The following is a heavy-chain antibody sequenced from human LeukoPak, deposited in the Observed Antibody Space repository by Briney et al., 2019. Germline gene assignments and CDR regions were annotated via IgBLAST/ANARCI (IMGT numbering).Heavy chain of an antibody. V-gene: IGHV4-39*07. D-gene: IGHD3-10*01. CDR3: ARDSGTTGEVKLDP. Sequence: SETLSLTCIVSGDSIISDTYYWGWIRQPPGKGLEWIGSIYYRGRTSYNPSLESRVSISRDTSKNHFSLELTSVTAADTAVYYCARDSGTTGEVKLDPWGQGTLVTVSS. CDR2: IYYRGRT. J-gene: IGHJ5*02. CDR1: GDSIISDTYY.